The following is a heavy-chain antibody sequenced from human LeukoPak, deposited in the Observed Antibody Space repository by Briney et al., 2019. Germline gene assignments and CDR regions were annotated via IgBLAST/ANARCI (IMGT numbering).Heavy chain of an antibody. CDR1: GLTLSNVW. CDR3: AQGSGQYYEY. V-gene: IGHV3-15*07. J-gene: IGHJ4*02. Sequence: GGSLRLSCAVSGLTLSNVWMNWVRQAPEKGLEWVGRIKSKSAGGTTDFAAPVKGRFTIPRDDSKNTLYLQMNSLTSEDTAVYYCAQGSGQYYEYWGQGTPVTVSS. CDR2: IKSKSAGGTT. D-gene: IGHD3-22*01.